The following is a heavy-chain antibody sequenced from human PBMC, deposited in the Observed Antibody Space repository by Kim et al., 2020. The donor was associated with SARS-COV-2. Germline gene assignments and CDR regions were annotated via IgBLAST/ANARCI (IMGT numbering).Heavy chain of an antibody. Sequence: VKGRFTIGGDNSKNTMYLQMNGVRAEDTAVYYCAKDSNYGLWSGYYFGYWGQGTLVTVSS. CDR3: AKDSNYGLWSGYYFGY. V-gene: IGHV3-23*01. D-gene: IGHD3-3*01. J-gene: IGHJ4*02.